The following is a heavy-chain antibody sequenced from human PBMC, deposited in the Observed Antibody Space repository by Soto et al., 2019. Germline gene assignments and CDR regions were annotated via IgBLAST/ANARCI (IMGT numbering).Heavy chain of an antibody. D-gene: IGHD3-10*01. CDR3: ARIRYYDSGSSINWFDP. CDR1: GFTFSDYY. CDR2: ISSSGSTI. V-gene: IGHV3-11*01. Sequence: VGSLRLSCAVSGFTFSDYYMSWIRQAPGKGLEWVSYISSSGSTIYYADSVKGRFTISRDNAKNSLYLQMNSLRAEDTAVYYYARIRYYDSGSSINWFDPWGQGTLVTVSS. J-gene: IGHJ5*02.